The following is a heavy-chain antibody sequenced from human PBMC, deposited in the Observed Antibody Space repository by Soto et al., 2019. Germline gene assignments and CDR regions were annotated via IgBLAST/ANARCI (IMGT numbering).Heavy chain of an antibody. J-gene: IGHJ6*02. CDR2: TYYRSKWYN. V-gene: IGHV6-1*01. CDR1: GDSVSSNSAA. CDR3: ARVGRDHYSYYGMDV. Sequence: PLQSLSLTCAIFGDSVSSNSAAWNWIRQSPSRGLEWLGRTYYRSKWYNDYVVSVKTRISITPDTPKNQFSLQLNSVTPEDTAVYHCARVGRDHYSYYGMDVWGQETTVTV.